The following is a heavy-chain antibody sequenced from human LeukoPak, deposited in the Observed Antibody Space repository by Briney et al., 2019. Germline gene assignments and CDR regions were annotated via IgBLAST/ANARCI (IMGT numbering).Heavy chain of an antibody. J-gene: IGHJ4*02. Sequence: GGSLRLSCAASGFTFSSHVMNWVRQAPGKGLEWVSYISSSSSTIYYADSVKGRFTISRDNAKNSLYLQMNSLRDEDTAVYYCARDQIPYTMVRGVPAGYWGQGTLVTVSS. D-gene: IGHD3-10*01. CDR3: ARDQIPYTMVRGVPAGY. CDR2: ISSSSSTI. V-gene: IGHV3-48*02. CDR1: GFTFSSHV.